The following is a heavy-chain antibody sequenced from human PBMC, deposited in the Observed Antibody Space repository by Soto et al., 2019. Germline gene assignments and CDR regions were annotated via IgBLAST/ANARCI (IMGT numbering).Heavy chain of an antibody. V-gene: IGHV4-39*01. Sequence: ETLSLTCSVSGGFISNNNYYWGWIRQSPGRGLEWIAGVYYTGSTYYNPSLRSRVTMSVDTSKNQFSLMLTSVSAADTAVYYCARQYSYYYHDSSGWYDYWGQGTLVTVSS. CDR2: VYYTGST. D-gene: IGHD3-22*01. J-gene: IGHJ4*02. CDR1: GGFISNNNYY. CDR3: ARQYSYYYHDSSGWYDY.